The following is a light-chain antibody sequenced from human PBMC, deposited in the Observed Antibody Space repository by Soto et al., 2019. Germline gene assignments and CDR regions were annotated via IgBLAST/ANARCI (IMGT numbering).Light chain of an antibody. CDR2: GAS. CDR1: QSVSSTY. CDR3: QQYDSSRL. J-gene: IGKJ4*01. Sequence: EIVLTQAAGTLSLSPGERATLSCRASQSVSSTYLAWYQQKPGQAPRLLIYGASSRATGIPDRFSGSGSGTDFTLTISRLEPEDFAVYYCQQYDSSRLFGGGTKVDIK. V-gene: IGKV3-20*01.